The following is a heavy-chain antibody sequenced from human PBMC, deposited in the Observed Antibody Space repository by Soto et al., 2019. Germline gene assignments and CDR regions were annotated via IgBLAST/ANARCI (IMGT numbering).Heavy chain of an antibody. J-gene: IGHJ4*02. Sequence: EVQLVESGGGSVQPGGSLRLSCVASGFRFDDYAMHWVRQRPGKGLEWVSGINWNSDTIGYDDSVKGRFIVSRDNAEGPLLLQMSSLRAEDTAIYFCAMSNSNDLYYHFESWGQGTPVTVSS. CDR1: GFRFDDYA. CDR2: INWNSDTI. D-gene: IGHD3-10*01. V-gene: IGHV3-9*01. CDR3: AMSNSNDLYYHFES.